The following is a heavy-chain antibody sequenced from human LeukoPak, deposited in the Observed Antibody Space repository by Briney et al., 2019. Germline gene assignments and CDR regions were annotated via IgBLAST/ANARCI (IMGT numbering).Heavy chain of an antibody. CDR2: INPNSGGT. CDR3: ATSVIVVVPAAMYGRFWFDP. CDR1: GYTFTGYY. V-gene: IGHV1-2*02. Sequence: ASVKVSYKASGYTFTGYYMHWVRQAPGQGLEWMGWINPNSGGTNYAQKFQGRVTMTRDTSISTAYMELSRLRSDDTAVYYCATSVIVVVPAAMYGRFWFDPWGQGTLVTVSS. J-gene: IGHJ5*02. D-gene: IGHD2-2*01.